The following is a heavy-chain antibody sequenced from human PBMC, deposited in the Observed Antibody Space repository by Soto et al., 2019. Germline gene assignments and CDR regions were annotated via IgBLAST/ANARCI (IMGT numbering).Heavy chain of an antibody. V-gene: IGHV4-39*01. CDR2: VYYGGST. Sequence: PSETLSLTCTVSGGSISSSSYYWGWIRQPPGKGLEWIGNVYYGGSTYYNQSLKSRVTISVETSKSQFSLKLSSVTAADTAVYYCAGGDYYHSSGYSFYYYTMDVWGQGTTVTVS. D-gene: IGHD3-22*01. CDR1: GGSISSSSYY. CDR3: AGGDYYHSSGYSFYYYTMDV. J-gene: IGHJ6*02.